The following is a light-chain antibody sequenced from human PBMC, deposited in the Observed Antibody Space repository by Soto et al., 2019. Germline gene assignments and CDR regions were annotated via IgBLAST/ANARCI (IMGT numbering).Light chain of an antibody. J-gene: IGLJ3*02. Sequence: QAVVTQEPSFSVSPGGTVTLTCGLNSGSVSTSYYPNWCQQTPGQAPRTLIYSTNIRSSGVPDRFSGSILGNKAALTITGAQADDESTYYCVLYLGGGIGVFGGGTKLTVL. V-gene: IGLV8-61*01. CDR2: STN. CDR3: VLYLGGGIGV. CDR1: SGSVSTSYY.